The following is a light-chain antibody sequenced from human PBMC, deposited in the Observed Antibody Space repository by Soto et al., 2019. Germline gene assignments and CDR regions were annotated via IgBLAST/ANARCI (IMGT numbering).Light chain of an antibody. CDR1: QSVSSSY. CDR3: QQYGSSPPIT. V-gene: IGKV3-20*01. CDR2: GAS. Sequence: ETFFTQSPGTLSLSPGERATLSCRASQSVSSSYLAWYQQKPGQAPRLLIYGASSRATGIPDRFSGSGSGTDFTLTISRLEPEDFAVYYCQQYGSSPPITFGQGTRLEIK. J-gene: IGKJ5*01.